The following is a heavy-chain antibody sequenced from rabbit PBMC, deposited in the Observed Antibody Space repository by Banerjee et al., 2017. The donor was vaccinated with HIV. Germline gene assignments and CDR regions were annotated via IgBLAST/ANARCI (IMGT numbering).Heavy chain of an antibody. Sequence: QSLEESGGDLVKPGASLTLTCTASGFSFSSSYYIHWVRQAPGKGLEWIARIYGGSSDTTGYASWAKGRFTISKTSSTTVTLQMTSLTVADTATYFCARDLPNSSGYSFNLWGQGTLVTVS. CDR3: ARDLPNSSGYSFNL. CDR1: GFSFSSSYY. CDR2: IYGGSSDTT. J-gene: IGHJ4*01. D-gene: IGHD1-1*01. V-gene: IGHV1S40*01.